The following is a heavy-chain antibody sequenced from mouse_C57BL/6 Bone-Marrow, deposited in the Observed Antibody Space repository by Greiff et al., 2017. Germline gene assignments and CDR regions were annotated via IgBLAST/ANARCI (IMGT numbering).Heavy chain of an antibody. CDR1: DYEFPSHD. V-gene: IGHV5-2*01. CDR3: VRHDGYCWFAY. J-gene: IGHJ3*01. Sequence: EVKLVESGGGLVQPGASLKLSCESNDYEFPSHDMSWVRKTPEKRLELVAAINSDGGSTYYPDTMESRFIISRDNSKKALYLQMSSLRSEDTALYYCVRHDGYCWFAYWGQGTLVTVSA. D-gene: IGHD2-3*01. CDR2: INSDGGST.